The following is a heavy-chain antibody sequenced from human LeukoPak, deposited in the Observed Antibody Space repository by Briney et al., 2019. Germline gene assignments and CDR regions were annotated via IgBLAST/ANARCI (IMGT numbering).Heavy chain of an antibody. CDR3: ARVPYVGSYYGRYYFDY. V-gene: IGHV1-46*01. Sequence: GASVKVSCKASGYTFTSYYMRWVRQAPGQGLEWMGIINPSGGSTSYAQKFQGRVTMTRDTSTSTAYMELSSLRSEDTAVYYCARVPYVGSYYGRYYFDYWGQGTLVTVSS. CDR2: INPSGGST. CDR1: GYTFTSYY. D-gene: IGHD1-26*01. J-gene: IGHJ4*02.